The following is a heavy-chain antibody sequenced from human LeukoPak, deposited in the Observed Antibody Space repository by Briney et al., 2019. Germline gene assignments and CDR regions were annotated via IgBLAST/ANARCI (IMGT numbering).Heavy chain of an antibody. CDR2: IYSGGST. D-gene: IGHD6-13*01. CDR1: GFTVSSNY. V-gene: IGHV3-53*01. Sequence: GGSLRLSCAASGFTVSSNYMSWVRQAPGKGLEWVSVIYSGGSTHYADSVKGRFTISRDNSKNTLYLQMNSLRAEDTAVYYCAGLAAGMMDRDDYWGQGTLVTVSS. J-gene: IGHJ4*02. CDR3: AGLAAGMMDRDDY.